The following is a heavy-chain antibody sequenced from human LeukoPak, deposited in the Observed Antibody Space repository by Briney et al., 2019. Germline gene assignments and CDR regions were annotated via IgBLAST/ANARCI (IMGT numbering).Heavy chain of an antibody. Sequence: SETLSLTCTVSGDSISGNYWSWIRQPPGKGLEWIGEINHSGSTNYNPSLKSRVTISVDTSKNQFSLKLSSVTAADTAVYYCARGLDGAAAGTPSSAEYFQHWGQGTLVTVSS. CDR2: INHSGST. CDR3: ARGLDGAAAGTPSSAEYFQH. CDR1: GDSISGNY. J-gene: IGHJ1*01. V-gene: IGHV4-34*01. D-gene: IGHD6-13*01.